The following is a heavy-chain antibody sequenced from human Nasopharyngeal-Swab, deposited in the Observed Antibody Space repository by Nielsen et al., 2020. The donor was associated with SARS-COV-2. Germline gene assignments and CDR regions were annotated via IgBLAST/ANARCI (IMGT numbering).Heavy chain of an antibody. J-gene: IGHJ4*02. D-gene: IGHD1-26*01. Sequence: VRRCPGKGLEWVSAISGSGGSTYYADSVKGRFTISRDNSKNTLYLQMNSLRAEDTAVYYCARNPGAFFDYWGQGTLVTVSS. CDR3: ARNPGAFFDY. V-gene: IGHV3-23*01. CDR2: ISGSGGST.